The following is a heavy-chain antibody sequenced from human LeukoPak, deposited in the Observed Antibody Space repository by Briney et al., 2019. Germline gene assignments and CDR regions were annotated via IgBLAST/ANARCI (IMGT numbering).Heavy chain of an antibody. D-gene: IGHD2-15*01. CDR1: GVSFSGYY. J-gene: IGHJ4*02. CDR3: ARSGYCSGGSCHIDY. CDR2: INHSGST. Sequence: PSETLSLTCAVYGVSFSGYYWSWIRQPPGKGLEWIGEINHSGSTNYNPSLKSRVTISVDTSKNQFSLKLSSVTAADTAVYYCARSGYCSGGSCHIDYWGQGTLVTVSS. V-gene: IGHV4-34*01.